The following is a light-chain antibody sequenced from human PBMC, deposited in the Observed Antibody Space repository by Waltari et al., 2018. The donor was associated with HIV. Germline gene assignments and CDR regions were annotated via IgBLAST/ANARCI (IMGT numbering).Light chain of an antibody. CDR3: AAWDDSLNGYL. CDR2: RNN. J-gene: IGLJ1*01. CDR1: SSNIGSTT. V-gene: IGLV1-44*01. Sequence: QSVLPQPPSASGTPGPRVALSCSGRSSNIGSTTVNWYQQLPGTAPKLLIYRNNRRPSGVPDRFSGSKSGTSASLAISGLQSEDEADYYCAAWDDSLNGYLFGTGTKVTVL.